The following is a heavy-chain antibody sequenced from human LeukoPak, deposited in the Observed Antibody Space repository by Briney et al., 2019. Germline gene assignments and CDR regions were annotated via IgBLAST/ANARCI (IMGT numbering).Heavy chain of an antibody. CDR2: ISTSGETT. V-gene: IGHV3-48*03. D-gene: IGHD6-6*01. CDR3: ARAMSIAARLQTIFDY. Sequence: GGSLRLSCAASGFTFSSYGFNWVRQAPGKGLEWISYISTSGETTYYADSVRGRFTISRDSGVQSVYLQMNSLRAEDMAMYYCARAMSIAARLQTIFDYWGQGTLVTVSS. J-gene: IGHJ4*02. CDR1: GFTFSSYG.